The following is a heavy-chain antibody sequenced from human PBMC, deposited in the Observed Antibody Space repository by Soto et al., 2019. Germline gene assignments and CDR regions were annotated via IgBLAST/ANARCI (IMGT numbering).Heavy chain of an antibody. D-gene: IGHD5-12*01. CDR1: GGSISSGDYY. CDR3: ARALDGYNPAPYFDY. Sequence: PSETLSLTCTVSGGSISSGDYYWSWIRQPPGKGLEWIGYIYYSGSTYYNPSLKSRVTISVDTSKNQFSLKLSSVTAADTAVYYCARALDGYNPAPYFDYWGQGTLVTVSS. J-gene: IGHJ4*02. CDR2: IYYSGST. V-gene: IGHV4-30-4*01.